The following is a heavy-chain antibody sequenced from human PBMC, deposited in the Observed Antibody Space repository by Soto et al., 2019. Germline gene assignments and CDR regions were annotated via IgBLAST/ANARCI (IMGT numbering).Heavy chain of an antibody. CDR2: MNPRSGGS. V-gene: IGHV1-2*02. D-gene: IGHD4-4*01. Sequence: ASVKVSCKASGYTFTNYYMHWLRQAPGQGLEWMGWMNPRSGGSKYAQAFQDRVTMTRDASISTAYMEMTSLRHGETAVYFCARSDDSTSYPLDLWGPGTLGTVSS. J-gene: IGHJ5*02. CDR3: ARSDDSTSYPLDL. CDR1: GYTFTNYY.